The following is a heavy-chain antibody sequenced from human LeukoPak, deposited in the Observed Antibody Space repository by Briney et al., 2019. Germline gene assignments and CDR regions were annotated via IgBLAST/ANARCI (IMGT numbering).Heavy chain of an antibody. CDR3: AEGVDCSITNCYAGNYYYYGTDF. V-gene: IGHV1-24*01. Sequence: ASVKVSCKVSGYTLTELSMHWVRQAPGKGLEWMGGFDPEDGETIYAQKFQGRVTMTEDTSTDTAYMELSSLRSEDTAVYYCAEGVDCSITNCYAGNYYYYGTDFWGQGTTVTVSS. J-gene: IGHJ6*02. CDR2: FDPEDGET. D-gene: IGHD2-2*01. CDR1: GYTLTELS.